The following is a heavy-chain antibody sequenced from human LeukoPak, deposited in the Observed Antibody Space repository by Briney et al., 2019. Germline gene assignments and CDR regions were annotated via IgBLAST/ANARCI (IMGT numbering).Heavy chain of an antibody. J-gene: IGHJ3*02. CDR3: AKVRSIAVADDAFDI. Sequence: GGSLRLSCASSGFLFAGYAMNWVRQAPGKGPEWVSSISDGGRDTYYADSVRGRFTISRDNSKKMLYLQMDSLRAEDTAVYYCAKVRSIAVADDAFDIWGQGTMVTVSS. D-gene: IGHD6-19*01. V-gene: IGHV3-23*01. CDR1: GFLFAGYA. CDR2: ISDGGRDT.